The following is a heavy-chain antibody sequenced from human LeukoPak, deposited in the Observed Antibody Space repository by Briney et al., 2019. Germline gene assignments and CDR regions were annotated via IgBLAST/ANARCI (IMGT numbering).Heavy chain of an antibody. D-gene: IGHD3-10*01. V-gene: IGHV4-39*01. CDR1: GGSISNSRYY. Sequence: SSETLSLTCTVSGGSISNSRYYWGWIRQPPGKGLEWIGNIFYSGSTYYNPSLRSRVTISVDTSKNQFSLNLTPVTAADTAVYYCARAAYSRVGDTYYYYYMDVWGKGTTVTVSS. CDR3: ARAAYSRVGDTYYYYYMDV. CDR2: IFYSGST. J-gene: IGHJ6*03.